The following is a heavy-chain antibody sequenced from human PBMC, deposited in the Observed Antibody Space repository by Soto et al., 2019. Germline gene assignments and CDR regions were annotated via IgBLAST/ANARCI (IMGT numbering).Heavy chain of an antibody. CDR3: ARQYIVVVPAAPSSYFDY. J-gene: IGHJ4*02. D-gene: IGHD2-2*01. CDR2: IYYSGST. CDR1: GGSISSSSYC. Sequence: QLQLQESGPGLVKPSETLSLTCTVSGGSISSSSYCWGWIRQPPGKGLEWIGSIYYSGSTYYNPSLKSRVTISVDTSKNQFSLKLSSVTAADTAVYYCARQYIVVVPAAPSSYFDYWGQGTLVTVSS. V-gene: IGHV4-39*01.